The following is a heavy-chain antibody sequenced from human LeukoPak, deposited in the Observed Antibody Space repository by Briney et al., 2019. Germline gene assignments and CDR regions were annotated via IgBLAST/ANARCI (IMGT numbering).Heavy chain of an antibody. Sequence: GGSLRLSCAASGFTFSDFYMSWICQAPGKGLEWVSAISGSGGSTYYADSVKGRFTISRDNAKNSLYLQMNSLRAEDTAVYYCARDLGYYDSSGDNWFDPWGQGTLVTVSS. CDR2: ISGSGGST. V-gene: IGHV3-11*04. D-gene: IGHD3-22*01. CDR3: ARDLGYYDSSGDNWFDP. J-gene: IGHJ5*02. CDR1: GFTFSDFY.